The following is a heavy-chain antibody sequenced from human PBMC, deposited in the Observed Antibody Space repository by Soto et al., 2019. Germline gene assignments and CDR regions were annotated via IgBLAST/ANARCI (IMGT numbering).Heavy chain of an antibody. D-gene: IGHD5-12*01. CDR3: ANEIETGYDYSAHGMDF. J-gene: IGHJ6*01. V-gene: IGHV3-23*01. CDR2: IRGSGGRT. Sequence: APGKGLEWVSAIRGSGGRTYYTDSVKGRFTISRDNSKNTLYVQMNSLRAEDTAVYYCANEIETGYDYSAHGMDFCGPGPTVT.